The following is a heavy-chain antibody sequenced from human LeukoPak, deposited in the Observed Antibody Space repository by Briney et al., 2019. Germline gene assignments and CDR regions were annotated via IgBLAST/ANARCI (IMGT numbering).Heavy chain of an antibody. Sequence: PGGSLRLSCAASGFTLDDYAMHWVRQAPGKGLEWVSLISWDGGSTYYADSVKGRFTISRDNSKNSLYLQMNGLRAEDTAVYYCATNSGKRFGQWGQGTLVTVSS. CDR1: GFTLDDYA. CDR2: ISWDGGST. V-gene: IGHV3-43D*04. CDR3: ATNSGKRFGQ. J-gene: IGHJ4*02. D-gene: IGHD1-1*01.